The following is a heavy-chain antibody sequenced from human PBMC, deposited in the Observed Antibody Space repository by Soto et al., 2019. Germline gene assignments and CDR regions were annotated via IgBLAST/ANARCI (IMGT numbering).Heavy chain of an antibody. CDR2: IIPILGIA. V-gene: IGHV1-69*02. D-gene: IGHD3-9*01. J-gene: IGHJ6*03. Sequence: ASVKVSCKASGGTFSSYTISWVRQAPGQGLEWMGRIIPILGIANYAQKFQGSVTITADKSTSTAYMELSSLRSEDTAVYYCARWYYDILTGTRDYYYYYMDVWGKGTTVTVSS. CDR1: GGTFSSYT. CDR3: ARWYYDILTGTRDYYYYYMDV.